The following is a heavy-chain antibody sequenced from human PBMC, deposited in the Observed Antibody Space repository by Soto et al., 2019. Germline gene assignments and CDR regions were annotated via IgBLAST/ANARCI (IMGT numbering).Heavy chain of an antibody. CDR1: GGSISGSPYY. J-gene: IGHJ4*02. CDR3: VDLRGQWLPRD. V-gene: IGHV4-39*01. Sequence: QLQLQESGPGLVKPSETLSLTCTVSGGSISGSPYYWAWIRQPPGKGLEWIGTIYYSGTTYYNPSRKSRATISVDPHTNPFSLKLSSVTAADTAVYCCVDLRGQWLPRDWGQGTLVTVSS. CDR2: IYYSGTT. D-gene: IGHD6-19*01.